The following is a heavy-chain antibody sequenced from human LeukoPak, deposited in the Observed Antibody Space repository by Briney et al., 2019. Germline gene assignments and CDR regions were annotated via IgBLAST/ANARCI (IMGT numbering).Heavy chain of an antibody. V-gene: IGHV1-8*01. D-gene: IGHD7-27*01. CDR2: MRPKSGNT. J-gene: IGHJ4*02. CDR1: GYTFTCYD. CDR3: VGGAPNWGFDY. Sequence: ASVTVSFKASGYTFTCYDINWVRQATGHGFEWMGWMRPKSGNTGYAQNFQGRVAMTRDTYISTAYMELSSLRSEDTAVYYCVGGAPNWGFDYWGQGTLVTVSS.